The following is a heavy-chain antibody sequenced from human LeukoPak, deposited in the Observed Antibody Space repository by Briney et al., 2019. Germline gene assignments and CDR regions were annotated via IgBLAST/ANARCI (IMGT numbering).Heavy chain of an antibody. CDR2: ISSSGSTI. V-gene: IGHV3-48*03. CDR1: GFTFSSYE. CDR3: AKGRRLRSSWYASFDY. J-gene: IGHJ4*02. D-gene: IGHD6-13*01. Sequence: GGSLRLSCAASGFTFSSYEMNWVRQAPGKGLEWVSYISSSGSTIYYADSVKGRFTISRDNAKNSLYLQMNSLRAEDTAVYYCAKGRRLRSSWYASFDYWGQGTLVTVSS.